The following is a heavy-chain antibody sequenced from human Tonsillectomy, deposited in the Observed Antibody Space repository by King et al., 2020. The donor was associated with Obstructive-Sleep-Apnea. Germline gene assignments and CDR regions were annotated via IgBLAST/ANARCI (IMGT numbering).Heavy chain of an antibody. D-gene: IGHD3-16*01. V-gene: IGHV4-31*03. CDR1: GGSIRSGDYY. Sequence: QLQESGPGVVKPSKTLSLTCTVSGGSIRSGDYYWNWIRQHPVKGLEWIGYIYNTGSTYYNPSLNSRITLSLDTSKNQFSLKLTSVTAADTAVYYCATGPARWGGGLSAFDIWGQGTRVTVSS. CDR3: ATGPARWGGGLSAFDI. CDR2: IYNTGST. J-gene: IGHJ3*02.